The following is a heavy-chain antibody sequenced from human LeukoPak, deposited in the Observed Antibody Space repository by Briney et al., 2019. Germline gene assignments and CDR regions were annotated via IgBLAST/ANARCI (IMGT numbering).Heavy chain of an antibody. CDR3: AKDQSRAVTGTWDF. Sequence: GGSLRLSCAVSGFTFSSFGIHWVRHAPGKGLEWVALISYDGSAGYYADSVRGRFTVSRDNSKTTVYLQMNRLRPEDTAVYHCAKDQSRAVTGTWDFWGQGTLVTVSS. V-gene: IGHV3-30*18. CDR2: ISYDGSAG. D-gene: IGHD6-19*01. CDR1: GFTFSSFG. J-gene: IGHJ4*02.